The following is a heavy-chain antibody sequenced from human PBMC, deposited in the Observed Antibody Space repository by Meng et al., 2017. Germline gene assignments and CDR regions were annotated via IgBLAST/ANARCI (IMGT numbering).Heavy chain of an antibody. V-gene: IGHV4-4*01. CDR2: NSGSRAT. CDR3: ASSLRISPTNFFDS. Sequence: NCWRPVPRAPGKGMGWIGTNSGSRATNPNPSLQRRASLSAAVTKTQFSLRMKSVTAADTAFYTCASSLRISPTNFFDSWGQGILVTVSS. D-gene: IGHD2-2*01. J-gene: IGHJ4*02. CDR1: NC.